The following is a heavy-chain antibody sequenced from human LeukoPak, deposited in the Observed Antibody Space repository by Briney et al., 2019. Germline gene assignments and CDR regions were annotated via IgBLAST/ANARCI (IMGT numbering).Heavy chain of an antibody. D-gene: IGHD5-12*01. CDR2: IYYTGNT. CDR1: GSSITSYY. V-gene: IGHV4-59*01. CDR3: ARGASALTYGYGVN. J-gene: IGHJ4*02. Sequence: PSETLSLTCTVSGSSITSYYWSWIRQPPGKELEWIGYIYYTGNTHYNPSLKSRVTISVDTSKNQFSLKLTSVTAADTAVYYRARGASALTYGYGVNWGQGTLVTVSS.